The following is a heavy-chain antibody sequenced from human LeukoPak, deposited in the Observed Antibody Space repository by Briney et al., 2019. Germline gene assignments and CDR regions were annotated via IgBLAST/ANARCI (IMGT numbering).Heavy chain of an antibody. V-gene: IGHV3-30*18. CDR1: GFIFSSYA. CDR2: ISYDGSNK. Sequence: GGCLRLSCATSGFIFSSYAMSWVRQAPGKGLEWVAVISYDGSNKYYADSVKGRFTISRDNSKNTLYLQMNSLRAEDTAVYYCAKSRIQLWLQVDYWGQGTLVTVSS. J-gene: IGHJ4*02. CDR3: AKSRIQLWLQVDY. D-gene: IGHD5-18*01.